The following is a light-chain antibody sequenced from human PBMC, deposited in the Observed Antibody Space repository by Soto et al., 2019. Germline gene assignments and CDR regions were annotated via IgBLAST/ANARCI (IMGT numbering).Light chain of an antibody. Sequence: DIQMTQSPSSLSASVGDRVTITCRASQSISNHLNWYQQKQGKAPKLLINDASSLQSGVPSRFSGSGSGTDFTLNITSLQPEDFATYHCQQRYITLYSFGQGTSMEIK. CDR3: QQRYITLYS. CDR1: QSISNH. J-gene: IGKJ2*03. V-gene: IGKV1-39*01. CDR2: DAS.